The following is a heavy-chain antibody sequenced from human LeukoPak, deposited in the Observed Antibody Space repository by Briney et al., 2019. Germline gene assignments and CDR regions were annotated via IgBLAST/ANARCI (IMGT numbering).Heavy chain of an antibody. CDR3: ARHSTTMTNFDY. CDR2: IYYSGST. V-gene: IGHV4-59*08. CDR1: GGSISSYY. Sequence: SVTLSLTCTVSGGSISSYYWSWIRQPPGKGLEWIGYIYYSGSTNYNPSLKSRVTISVDTSKNQFSLKLSSVTAADTAVYYCARHSTTMTNFDYWGQGTLVTVSS. J-gene: IGHJ4*02. D-gene: IGHD2/OR15-2a*01.